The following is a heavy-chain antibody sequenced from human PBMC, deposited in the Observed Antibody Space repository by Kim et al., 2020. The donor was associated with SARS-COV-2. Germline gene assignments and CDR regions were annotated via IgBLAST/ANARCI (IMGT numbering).Heavy chain of an antibody. D-gene: IGHD4-17*01. CDR1: GGSISSYY. Sequence: SETLSLTCTVSGGSISSYYWSWIRQPPGKGLEWIGYIYYSGSTNYNPSLKSRVTISVDTSKNQFSLKLSSVTAADTAVYYCARDPDYGDYLGAFDIWGQGTMVTVSS. J-gene: IGHJ3*02. CDR3: ARDPDYGDYLGAFDI. V-gene: IGHV4-59*13. CDR2: IYYSGST.